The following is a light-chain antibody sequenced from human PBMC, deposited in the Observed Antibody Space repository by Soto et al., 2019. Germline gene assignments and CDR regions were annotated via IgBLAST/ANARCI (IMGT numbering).Light chain of an antibody. V-gene: IGKV1-39*01. J-gene: IGKJ5*01. CDR1: QHISEY. CDR2: KAS. CDR3: QQSYNTPVT. Sequence: DIQTTQSRSSLSASVGDIVTIRCEASQHISEYLNWYQYKPGKAPKLLIYKASTLKSGVPSRFSGSGSGTDFTLTITSLRPEDFATYWCQQSYNTPVTFGQGTRLEIK.